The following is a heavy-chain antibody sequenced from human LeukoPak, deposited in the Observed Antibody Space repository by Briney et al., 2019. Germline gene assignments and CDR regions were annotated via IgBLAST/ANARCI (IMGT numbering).Heavy chain of an antibody. CDR3: ARAIDSRNYYYYYMDV. V-gene: IGHV4-4*07. CDR2: IYTSDST. CDR1: GGSLSIYY. Sequence: SETLSLTCPVSGGSLSIYYWSWIRQPAGDGLGWVGRIYTSDSTNYNPYLKSRVTMSVDTSKNQFALKLSSVTAADTAVYYCARAIDSRNYYYYYMDVWGKGTTVTVSS. J-gene: IGHJ6*03. D-gene: IGHD3-22*01.